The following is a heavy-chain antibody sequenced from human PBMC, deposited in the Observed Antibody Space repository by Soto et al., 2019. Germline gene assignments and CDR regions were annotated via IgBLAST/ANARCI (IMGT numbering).Heavy chain of an antibody. CDR2: ISYDGSNK. CDR1: GFTFSSYG. Sequence: QVQLVESGGGVVQPGRSLRLSCAASGFTFSSYGMHWVRQAPGKGLEWVAVISYDGSNKYYADSVKGRFTISRDNSKNTXCLQMNSLRAEDTAVYYCAKDRTGYSGYETHHGMDVWGQGTTVTVSS. V-gene: IGHV3-30*18. D-gene: IGHD5-12*01. CDR3: AKDRTGYSGYETHHGMDV. J-gene: IGHJ6*02.